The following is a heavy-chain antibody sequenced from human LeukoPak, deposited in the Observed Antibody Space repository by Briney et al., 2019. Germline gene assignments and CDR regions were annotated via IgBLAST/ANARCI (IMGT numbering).Heavy chain of an antibody. Sequence: SETLSLTCTVSGGSIIGYYWIWIRQPAGKGLEWIGRIHGTGGTDYNPSLKSRVTMSVDTSKNQFSLKLTSVTAADTAVYYCAKDGSSWPFFDSWGQGTLVTVSS. CDR3: AKDGSSWPFFDS. CDR2: IHGTGGT. J-gene: IGHJ4*02. D-gene: IGHD6-13*01. V-gene: IGHV4-4*07. CDR1: GGSIIGYY.